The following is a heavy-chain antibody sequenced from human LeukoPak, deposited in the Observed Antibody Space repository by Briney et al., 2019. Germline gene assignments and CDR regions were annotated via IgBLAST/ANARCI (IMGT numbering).Heavy chain of an antibody. CDR1: GYTFTGYY. D-gene: IGHD5-18*01. V-gene: IGHV1-2*02. CDR2: INPNSGGT. J-gene: IGHJ6*02. CDR3: ARDTAMVPGYYYYGMAV. Sequence: ASVKVSCKASGYTFTGYYMHWVRQAPGQGLEWMGWINPNSGGTNYAQKFQGRVTMTGDTSISTAYMELNRLRSDDTAVYYCARDTAMVPGYYYYGMAVWGQGTTVTVSS.